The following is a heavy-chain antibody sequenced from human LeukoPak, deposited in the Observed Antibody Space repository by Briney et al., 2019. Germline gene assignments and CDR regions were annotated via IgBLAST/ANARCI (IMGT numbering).Heavy chain of an antibody. CDR3: TTVTMVRDYDY. Sequence: GGSLRLSCAASGFPFSDDWMSWVRQAPGKGLEWVGRIKKKGDGGTTDYAAPVKGRSTISRDDSKNMLYLEMNNLEIEDTAVYYCTTVTMVRDYDYWGQGTLVTVSS. CDR1: GFPFSDDW. D-gene: IGHD3-10*01. V-gene: IGHV3-15*01. CDR2: IKKKGDGGTT. J-gene: IGHJ4*02.